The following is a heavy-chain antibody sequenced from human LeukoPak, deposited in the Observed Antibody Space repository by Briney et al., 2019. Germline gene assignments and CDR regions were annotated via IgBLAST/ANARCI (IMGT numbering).Heavy chain of an antibody. J-gene: IGHJ3*02. CDR1: GFTVSSNY. Sequence: GGSLRLSCAASGFTVSSNYMTCVRQAPGKGLEWVSVIYSGGSTYYADSVKGRFTISRDNSQNTLYLQMNSLRAEDTAVYYCARALYSYGSPGAFDIWGQGTMVTVSS. CDR2: IYSGGST. V-gene: IGHV3-53*01. CDR3: ARALYSYGSPGAFDI. D-gene: IGHD5-18*01.